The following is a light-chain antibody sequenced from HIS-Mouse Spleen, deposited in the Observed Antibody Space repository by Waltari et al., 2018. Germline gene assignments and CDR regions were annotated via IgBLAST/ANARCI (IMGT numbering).Light chain of an antibody. V-gene: IGLV1-47*01. CDR3: AAWDDSLSGPV. CDR1: SSNIGSNY. J-gene: IGLJ3*02. CDR2: RNN. Sequence: QSVLTQPPSASGTPGQRVTIPCSGSSSNIGSNYVYWYQQLPGTAPKPLIYRNNQRPSGVPDRFSGSKSGTSASLAISGLRSEDEADYYCAAWDDSLSGPVFGGGTKLTVL.